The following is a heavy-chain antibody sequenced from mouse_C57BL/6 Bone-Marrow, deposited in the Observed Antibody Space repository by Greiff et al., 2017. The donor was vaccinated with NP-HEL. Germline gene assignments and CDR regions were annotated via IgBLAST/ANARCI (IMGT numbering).Heavy chain of an antibody. CDR1: GYTFTSYG. J-gene: IGHJ3*01. Sequence: VQLQQSGAELARPGASVKLSCKASGYTFTSYGISWVKQRTGQGLEWIGEIYPRSGNTYYNEKFKGKATLTADKSSSTAYMELRSLTSEDSAVYVCARPGYSSSFAYWGQGTLVTVSA. V-gene: IGHV1-81*01. D-gene: IGHD2-3*01. CDR3: ARPGYSSSFAY. CDR2: IYPRSGNT.